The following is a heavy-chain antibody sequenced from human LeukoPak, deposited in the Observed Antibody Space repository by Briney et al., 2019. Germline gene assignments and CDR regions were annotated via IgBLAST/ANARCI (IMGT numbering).Heavy chain of an antibody. V-gene: IGHV3-48*02. Sequence: PGGSLRLSCEVSGFTFSSYSLNWVRQAPGKGLEWVSYISSSSSTIYYAVSVKGRFTISRDNAKNSLYLKMNSLRDEDTAVYYCARECLSGTGDYGGDDAFDIWGQGTMVTVSS. D-gene: IGHD4-17*01. CDR1: GFTFSSYS. CDR2: ISSSSSTI. CDR3: ARECLSGTGDYGGDDAFDI. J-gene: IGHJ3*02.